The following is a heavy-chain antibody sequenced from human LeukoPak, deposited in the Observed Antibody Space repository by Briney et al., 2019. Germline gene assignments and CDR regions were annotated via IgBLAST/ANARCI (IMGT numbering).Heavy chain of an antibody. V-gene: IGHV1-18*01. CDR1: GYTFTSYG. CDR3: ARAVSSWYRSAHNWFDP. CDR2: ISAYNGNT. Sequence: ASVKVSCKASGYTFTSYGISWVRQAPGQGLEWMGWISAYNGNTNYAQKLQGRVTMTTDTSTSTAYMELRSLRSDDTAVYYCARAVSSWYRSAHNWFDPWGQGTLVTVSS. J-gene: IGHJ5*02. D-gene: IGHD6-13*01.